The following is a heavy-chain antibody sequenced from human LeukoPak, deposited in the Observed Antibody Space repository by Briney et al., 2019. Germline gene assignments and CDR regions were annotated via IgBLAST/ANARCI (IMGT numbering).Heavy chain of an antibody. D-gene: IGHD2/OR15-2a*01. Sequence: PGGSLRLSCAASGFTFSSYAMSWVRQAPGKGLEWVSAISGSGCSTYYADSVKGRFTISRDNSKNTLYLQMNSLRAEDTAVYYCAKELQARSQYYYFDYWGQGTLVTVSS. CDR1: GFTFSSYA. CDR2: ISGSGCST. CDR3: AKELQARSQYYYFDY. J-gene: IGHJ4*02. V-gene: IGHV3-23*01.